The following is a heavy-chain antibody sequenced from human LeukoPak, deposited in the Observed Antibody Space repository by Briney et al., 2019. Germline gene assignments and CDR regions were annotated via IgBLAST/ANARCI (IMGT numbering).Heavy chain of an antibody. V-gene: IGHV3-53*01. CDR2: IYSGGST. CDR1: GFTVSSNY. D-gene: IGHD4-17*01. J-gene: IGHJ6*02. Sequence: GGSLRLSCAASGFTVSSNYMSWVRQAPGKGLEWVGVIYSGGSTYYADSVKGRFTISRDNSKNTLYLQMNSLRAEDTAVYYCARTYYGDYLHYYYGMDVWGQGTTVTVSS. CDR3: ARTYYGDYLHYYYGMDV.